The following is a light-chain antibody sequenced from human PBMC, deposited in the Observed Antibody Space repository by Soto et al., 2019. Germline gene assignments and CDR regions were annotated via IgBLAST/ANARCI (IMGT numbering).Light chain of an antibody. Sequence: EIVMTQSPATLSVSPGDRATLSCRASQRVDTYLVWYQQKPGQAPRLLIYGASTRATGIPARFSGSGSGTEFTLTISSLQSEDFAVYYCQQHSQWPLTFGGGTKVEIK. J-gene: IGKJ4*01. CDR1: QRVDTY. CDR2: GAS. V-gene: IGKV3-15*01. CDR3: QQHSQWPLT.